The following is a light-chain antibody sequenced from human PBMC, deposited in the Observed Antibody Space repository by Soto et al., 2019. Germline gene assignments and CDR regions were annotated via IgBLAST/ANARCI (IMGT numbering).Light chain of an antibody. CDR1: LSVSSY. CDR3: LPGQYWPLIT. J-gene: IGKJ5*01. V-gene: IGKV3-11*01. CDR2: DAS. Sequence: VVLTQPPATPSLSPGERATLSCRASLSVSSYLAWYQQKPGQAPRLLIYDASYRATGIPARLIGSGSATDFTLTISSLEPEAFAVYSCLPGQYWPLITFGHGTRLEIK.